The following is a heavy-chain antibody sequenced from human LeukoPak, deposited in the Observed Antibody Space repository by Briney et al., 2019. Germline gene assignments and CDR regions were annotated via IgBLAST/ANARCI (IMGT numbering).Heavy chain of an antibody. V-gene: IGHV1-69*05. J-gene: IGHJ3*02. CDR2: IIPIFGTA. D-gene: IGHD2-21*02. CDR1: GGTVSSYA. CDR3: ATPNHIVVVTASDDAFDI. Sequence: SVKVSCKASGGTVSSYAISWVRQAPGQGLEWMGRIIPIFGTANYAQKFQGRVTITTDESTSTAYMELSSLRSEDTAVYYCATPNHIVVVTASDDAFDIWGQGTMVTVSS.